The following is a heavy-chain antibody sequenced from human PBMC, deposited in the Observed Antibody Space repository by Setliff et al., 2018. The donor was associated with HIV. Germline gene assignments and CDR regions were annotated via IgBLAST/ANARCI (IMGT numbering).Heavy chain of an antibody. CDR3: TTWDKGSVWFGELLVSPDVFDI. Sequence: GGSLRLSCAASGFTFTNAWMSWVRQAPGKGLEWVGRIKSKTDGETEDYAAPVKGRFTISRDDSRSTLYLQMNSLITEDTAVYYCTTWDKGSVWFGELLVSPDVFDIWGQGTLVTVSS. D-gene: IGHD3-10*01. V-gene: IGHV3-15*01. J-gene: IGHJ3*02. CDR2: IKSKTDGETE. CDR1: GFTFTNAW.